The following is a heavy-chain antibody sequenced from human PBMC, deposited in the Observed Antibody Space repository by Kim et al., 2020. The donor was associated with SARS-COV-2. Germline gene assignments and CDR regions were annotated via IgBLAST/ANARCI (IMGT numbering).Heavy chain of an antibody. CDR3: AKVGNILTGHYDPSSFQY. V-gene: IGHV3-30*02. Sequence: SVKGRFTISRDNSRNTLYLEMNSLRPEDTAVYYCAKVGNILTGHYDPSSFQYWGQGTLVTVSS. J-gene: IGHJ4*02. D-gene: IGHD3-9*01.